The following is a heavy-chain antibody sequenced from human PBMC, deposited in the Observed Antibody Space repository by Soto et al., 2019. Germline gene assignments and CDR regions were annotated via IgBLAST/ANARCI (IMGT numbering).Heavy chain of an antibody. CDR3: AKEADYGVKMKDWYFDL. CDR2: ISYDGSNK. J-gene: IGHJ2*01. Sequence: QVQLVESGGGVVQPGRSLRLSCAASGFTFSYYGMHWVRQAPDKGLEWVAVISYDGSNKYYADSVKGRFTIPRDNSKNTLYLQMNSLRAEDTAVYYCAKEADYGVKMKDWYFDLWGRGTLVTVSS. V-gene: IGHV3-30*18. CDR1: GFTFSYYG. D-gene: IGHD4-17*01.